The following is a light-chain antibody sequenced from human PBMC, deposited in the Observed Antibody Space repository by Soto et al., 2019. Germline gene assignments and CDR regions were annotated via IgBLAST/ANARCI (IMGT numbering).Light chain of an antibody. J-gene: IGLJ2*01. CDR3: WSYAGSNTVV. Sequence: QSVLTQPPSASGSPGQSVTISCTGTSSDIGGYNYVSWYQQHPGKAPKLMIYEGNKRPSGVSNRFSGSKSGNTASLTISGLQAEDEADYYCWSYAGSNTVVFGGGTKLTVL. CDR2: EGN. CDR1: SSDIGGYNY. V-gene: IGLV2-23*01.